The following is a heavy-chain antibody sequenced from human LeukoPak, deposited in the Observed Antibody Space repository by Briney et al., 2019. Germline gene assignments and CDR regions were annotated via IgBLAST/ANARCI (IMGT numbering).Heavy chain of an antibody. CDR1: GFTFSKYW. D-gene: IGHD3-10*01. CDR2: IKHDGSEKQDGSEK. V-gene: IGHV3-7*01. Sequence: PGGSLRLSCAASGFTFSKYWMSWVRQAPGKGLGWVANIKHDGSEKQDGSEKNYVDSVKGRFTISRDNAKNSLYLQMNSLRAEDTAVYYCARSGRGVDSFYFYMDVWGKGTTVTVSS. CDR3: ARSGRGVDSFYFYMDV. J-gene: IGHJ6*03.